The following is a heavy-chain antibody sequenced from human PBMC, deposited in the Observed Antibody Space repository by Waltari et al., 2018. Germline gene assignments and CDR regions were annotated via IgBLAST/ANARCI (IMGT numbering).Heavy chain of an antibody. Sequence: QVQLVESGGGVVQPGRSLRLSCAASGFTFSRYAMHLVRQAPGTGLEWVAVISYDGSNKYYADSVKGRFTISRDNSKNTLYLQMNSLRAEDTAVYYCASSSHCSGGSCQYYFDYWGQGTLVTVSS. CDR1: GFTFSRYA. D-gene: IGHD2-15*01. CDR3: ASSSHCSGGSCQYYFDY. V-gene: IGHV3-30-3*01. CDR2: ISYDGSNK. J-gene: IGHJ4*02.